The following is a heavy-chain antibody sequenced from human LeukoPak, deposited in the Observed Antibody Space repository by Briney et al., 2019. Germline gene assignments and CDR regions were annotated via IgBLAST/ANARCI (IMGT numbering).Heavy chain of an antibody. CDR3: ARNWYDP. Sequence: GGSLRLSCAASGFTVSSDYMSWVRQAPGKGLEWVSVIYSGGSTYYADSVKGRFTISRDKSKNTVYLQMNSLRFEDTAMYYCARNWYDPWGQGTLVTVSS. V-gene: IGHV3-53*05. CDR2: IYSGGST. J-gene: IGHJ5*02. CDR1: GFTVSSDY.